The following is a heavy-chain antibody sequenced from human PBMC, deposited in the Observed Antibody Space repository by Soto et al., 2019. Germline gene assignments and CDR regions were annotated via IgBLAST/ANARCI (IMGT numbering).Heavy chain of an antibody. Sequence: SQTLSLTCAISGDSVSSNTAAWNWIRSSPSRGLEWLGRTYYRSNWRHDYAVSVKSRITVNPDTSKNHFSLQLNSVTPDDTAVYYCARGVAGSGSDLRGKGTLVTVSS. V-gene: IGHV6-1*01. J-gene: IGHJ5*02. CDR3: ARGVAGSGSDL. CDR2: TYYRSNWRH. CDR1: GDSVSSNTAA. D-gene: IGHD6-19*01.